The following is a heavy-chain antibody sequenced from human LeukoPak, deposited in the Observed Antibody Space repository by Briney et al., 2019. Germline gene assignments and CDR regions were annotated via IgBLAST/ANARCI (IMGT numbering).Heavy chain of an antibody. CDR1: GGSISSSSYY. Sequence: PSETLSLTCTVSGGSISSSSYYWGWIRQPPGKGLEWIGSIYYSGSTYYNPSLKSRVTISVGTSKNQFSLKLSSVTAADTAVYYCVRGFYYGSGSPPGVVQYWGQGTLVTVSS. CDR3: VRGFYYGSGSPPGVVQY. D-gene: IGHD3-10*01. V-gene: IGHV4-39*07. J-gene: IGHJ4*02. CDR2: IYYSGST.